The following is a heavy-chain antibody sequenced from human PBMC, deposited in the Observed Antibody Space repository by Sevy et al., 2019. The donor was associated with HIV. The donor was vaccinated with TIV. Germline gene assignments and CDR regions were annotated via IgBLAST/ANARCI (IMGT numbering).Heavy chain of an antibody. J-gene: IGHJ4*02. CDR2: IKQDESEK. CDR3: ARGNSGSFDY. V-gene: IGHV3-7*04. CDR1: GFSFSTYW. Sequence: GGSLRLSCAASGFSFSTYWMHWVRQAPGKGLEWVANIKQDESEKYYVAFVKGRFTISRDNAKNSVYLQMNSLRTEDTAIYYWARGNSGSFDYWGQGTLVTVSS. D-gene: IGHD3-22*01.